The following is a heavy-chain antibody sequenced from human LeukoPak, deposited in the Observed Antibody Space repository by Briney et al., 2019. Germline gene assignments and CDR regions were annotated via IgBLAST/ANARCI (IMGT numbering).Heavy chain of an antibody. CDR2: IYYSGST. CDR3: ARDAGIAVAGALFDY. J-gene: IGHJ4*02. V-gene: IGHV4-39*07. Sequence: SETLSLTCSVSGGSISSSSYYWGWIRQPPGKGLEWIGSIYYSGSTYYNPSLKSRVTISVDTSKNQFSLKLSSVTGADTAVYYCARDAGIAVAGALFDYWGQGTLVTVSS. CDR1: GGSISSSSYY. D-gene: IGHD6-19*01.